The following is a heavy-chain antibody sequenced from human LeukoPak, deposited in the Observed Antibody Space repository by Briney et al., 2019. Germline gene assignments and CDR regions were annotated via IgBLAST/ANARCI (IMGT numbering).Heavy chain of an antibody. J-gene: IGHJ6*03. D-gene: IGHD6-13*01. CDR3: ARVVKQQLGYYYYSYMDV. CDR2: IFTGGTT. Sequence: SETLSLTCTVSGGSISSGSYYWSWIRQPAGKGLEWIGRIFTGGTTYYNPSLKSRVIISVDTSKNQFSLNLSSVTAADTAVYYCARVVKQQLGYYYYSYMDVWGKGTTVTISS. CDR1: GGSISSGSYY. V-gene: IGHV4-61*02.